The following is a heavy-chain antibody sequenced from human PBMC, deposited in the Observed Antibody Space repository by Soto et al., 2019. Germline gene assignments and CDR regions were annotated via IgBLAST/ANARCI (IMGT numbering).Heavy chain of an antibody. D-gene: IGHD2-2*01. CDR2: ISGSGGST. CDR1: GVTFSSYA. V-gene: IGHV3-23*04. CDR3: AKDLVVVPAATFDY. J-gene: IGHJ4*02. Sequence: EVQLVESGGGLVQPGGSLRLACAASGVTFSSYAMSWVRQAPGKGLEWVSAISGSGGSTYYADSVKGRFNISRDNSKNTLYLQMNSLRAEDTAVYYCAKDLVVVPAATFDYWGQGTLVTVSS.